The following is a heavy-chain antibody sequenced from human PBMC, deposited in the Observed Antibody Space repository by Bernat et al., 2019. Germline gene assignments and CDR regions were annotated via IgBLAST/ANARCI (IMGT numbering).Heavy chain of an antibody. V-gene: IGHV3-33*05. CDR1: GFTFSSYG. D-gene: IGHD3-16*01. CDR3: ATLGY. Sequence: QVQLVESGGGVVQPGRSLRLSCAASGFTFSSYGMHWVRQAPGKGLEWVAVISYDGSNKYYADSVKGRFTISRDNSKNTLYLQMNSLRAEDTAVYYCATLGYWGQGTLVTVSS. CDR2: ISYDGSNK. J-gene: IGHJ4*02.